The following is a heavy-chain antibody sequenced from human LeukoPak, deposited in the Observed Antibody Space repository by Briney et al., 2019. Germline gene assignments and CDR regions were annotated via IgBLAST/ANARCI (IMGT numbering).Heavy chain of an antibody. CDR2: ISSSSSYI. D-gene: IGHD6-19*01. J-gene: IGHJ6*02. V-gene: IGHV3-21*01. CDR3: ARDAVIAVAGLYYYYGMDV. CDR1: GFTFSSYS. Sequence: GGSLRLSCAASGFTFSSYSVNWVRQAPGKGLEWVSSISSSSSYIYYADSVKGRFTISRDNAKNSLYLQMNSLRAEDTAVYYCARDAVIAVAGLYYYYGMDVWGQGTTVTVSS.